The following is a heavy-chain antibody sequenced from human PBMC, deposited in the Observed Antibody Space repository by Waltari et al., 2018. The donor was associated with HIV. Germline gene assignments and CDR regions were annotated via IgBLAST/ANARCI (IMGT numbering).Heavy chain of an antibody. J-gene: IGHJ4*02. Sequence: EVQLVESGGGLVQPGESLRLSCAASGFTFSMYVMPWVRQAPGRGLQWVAGISGNGGSGYYNDTGKGRVTISRDNSKKTLYLQMDSLRAEDTAVYYCAKVPVLPTGREDYWGQGTLVTVSS. CDR3: AKVPVLPTGREDY. CDR1: GFTFSMYV. CDR2: ISGNGGSG. V-gene: IGHV3-23*04. D-gene: IGHD2-2*01.